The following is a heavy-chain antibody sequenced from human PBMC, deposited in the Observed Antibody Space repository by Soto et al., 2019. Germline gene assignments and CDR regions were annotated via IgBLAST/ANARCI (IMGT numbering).Heavy chain of an antibody. CDR3: AIDIRSGAAAGNSVYYYGMDV. D-gene: IGHD6-13*01. Sequence: GGSLRLSCAASGFTFSSYAMHWVRQAPGKGLEWVAVISYDGSNKYYADSVKGRFTISRDNSKNTLYLQMNSLRAEDTAVYYCAIDIRSGAAAGNSVYYYGMDVWGQGTTVTVSS. CDR2: ISYDGSNK. V-gene: IGHV3-30-3*01. CDR1: GFTFSSYA. J-gene: IGHJ6*02.